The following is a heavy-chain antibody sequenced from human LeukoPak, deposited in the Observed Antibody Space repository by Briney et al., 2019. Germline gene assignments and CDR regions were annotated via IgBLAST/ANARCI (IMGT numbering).Heavy chain of an antibody. D-gene: IGHD6-13*01. CDR2: IYYSGST. J-gene: IGHJ4*02. Sequence: SETLSLTCTVSGGSISSSSYYWGWIRQPPGKGLEWIGSIYYSGSTYYNPSLKSRVTISADTSKNQFSLKLGSVTAADTAVYYCARHGSIATGAFTHWGQGTLVTVSS. CDR3: ARHGSIATGAFTH. V-gene: IGHV4-39*01. CDR1: GGSISSSSYY.